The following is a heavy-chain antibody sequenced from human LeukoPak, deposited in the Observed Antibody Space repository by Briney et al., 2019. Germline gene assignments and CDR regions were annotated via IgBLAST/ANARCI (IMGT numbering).Heavy chain of an antibody. J-gene: IGHJ4*02. CDR3: AREVMDNLRFDY. CDR2: INPSGGDT. D-gene: IGHD1-14*01. CDR1: GYTFTSYY. V-gene: IGHV1-46*01. Sequence: ASVKVSCKASGYTFTSYYMHWVRQAPGQGLEWMGIINPSGGDTSYAQKFQGRLTLTRDTSTNTVYMELTSLRSEDTAVYYCAREVMDNLRFDYWGQGTLVTVSS.